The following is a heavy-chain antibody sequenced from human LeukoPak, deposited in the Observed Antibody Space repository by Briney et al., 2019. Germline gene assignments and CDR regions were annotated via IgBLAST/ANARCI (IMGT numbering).Heavy chain of an antibody. CDR2: IIPIFGTA. V-gene: IGHV1-69*05. CDR1: GGSFSSEA. D-gene: IGHD2-15*01. CDR3: GRKAGDCGGGSCYSIDY. J-gene: IGHJ4*02. Sequence: ASVKVSCKAFGGSFSSEAISWVPQATGQGLEWMGGIIPIFGTANYAQKFQGRVTITTDECTSTAYMEVSNLRSEDTAVYYCGRKAGDCGGGSCYSIDYWGQGTLVTVSS.